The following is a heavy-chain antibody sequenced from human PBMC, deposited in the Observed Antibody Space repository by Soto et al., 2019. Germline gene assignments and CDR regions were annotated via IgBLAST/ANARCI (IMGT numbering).Heavy chain of an antibody. CDR1: GGSVSSSNYY. CDR2: IYYSGNT. D-gene: IGHD2-8*02. V-gene: IGHV4-39*01. Sequence: QLQLQESGPGLVKPSETLSLTCIVSGGSVSSSNYYWGWVRQSPGKGLEWIGSIYYSGNTYYNPSLESRATISVNQSNNEFALKVISVTAADTAVYYCARLEVLATISYYCDFWGQGSLVTVSS. CDR3: ARLEVLATISYYCDF. J-gene: IGHJ4*02.